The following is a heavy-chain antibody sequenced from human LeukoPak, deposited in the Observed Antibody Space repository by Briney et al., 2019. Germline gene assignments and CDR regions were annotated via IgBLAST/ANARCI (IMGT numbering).Heavy chain of an antibody. V-gene: IGHV3-30*18. CDR3: AKDLPSVWWFGESDPDYYYGMDV. D-gene: IGHD3-10*01. CDR1: GFTFSSYG. CDR2: ISYDGSNK. J-gene: IGHJ6*02. Sequence: GGSLRLSCAASGFTFSSYGMHWVRQAPGKGLEWVAVISYDGSNKYYADSVKGRFTISRDNSKNTLYLQMNSLRAEDTAVYYCAKDLPSVWWFGESDPDYYYGMDVWGQGTTVTVSS.